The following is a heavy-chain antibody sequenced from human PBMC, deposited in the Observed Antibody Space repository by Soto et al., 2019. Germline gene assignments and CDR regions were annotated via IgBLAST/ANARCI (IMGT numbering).Heavy chain of an antibody. V-gene: IGHV3-23*01. CDR2: ISDSGGST. CDR3: AKGTYYYGSAPYYFDY. J-gene: IGHJ4*02. D-gene: IGHD3-10*01. Sequence: GGSLRLSGAASGFTFSSYAMSWVRQAPGKGLEWVSGISDSGGSTYYADSVKGRFTISRDNSKNTLYLQMNSLRAEDTAVYYCAKGTYYYGSAPYYFDYWGQGTLVTVSS. CDR1: GFTFSSYA.